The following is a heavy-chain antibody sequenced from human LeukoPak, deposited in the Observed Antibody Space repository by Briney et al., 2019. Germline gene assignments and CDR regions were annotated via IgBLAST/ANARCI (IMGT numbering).Heavy chain of an antibody. D-gene: IGHD3-22*01. J-gene: IGHJ4*02. V-gene: IGHV4-4*02. CDR1: GFTFSSYA. Sequence: SGGSLRLSCAASGFTFSSYAMRWVRQPPGKGLEWIGEIYHSGSTNYNPPLKSRVTISVDKSKNQFSLKLSSVTAADTAVYYCARGSGYLDYWGQGTLVTVSS. CDR3: ARGSGYLDY. CDR2: IYHSGST.